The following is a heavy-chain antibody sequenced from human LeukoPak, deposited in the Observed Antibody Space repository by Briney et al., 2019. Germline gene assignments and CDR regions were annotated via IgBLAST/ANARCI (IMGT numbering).Heavy chain of an antibody. Sequence: SVKVSCKASGYTFTGYSIHWVRQAPGQGLEWMGRIIPILGIANYAQKFQGRVTITADKSTSTAYMELSSLRSEDTAVYYCAGGGIVGATGAFDIWGQGTMVTVSS. V-gene: IGHV1-69*02. D-gene: IGHD1-26*01. CDR1: GYTFTGYS. J-gene: IGHJ3*02. CDR2: IIPILGIA. CDR3: AGGGIVGATGAFDI.